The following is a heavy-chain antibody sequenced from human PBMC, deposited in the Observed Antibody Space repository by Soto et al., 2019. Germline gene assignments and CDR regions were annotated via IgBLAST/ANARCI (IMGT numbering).Heavy chain of an antibody. V-gene: IGHV1-69*01. CDR2: IIGLFVTT. J-gene: IGHJ4*01. D-gene: IGHD3-22*01. Sequence: QVQLVQSGAEVKKPGSSVKLSCKASGGTFSRYAISWVRQAPGQGLEWMGGIIGLFVTTNYAQKFAGRITITAEEITSKAYMEPSSLRSDDTAVFYGARGQYYYHRCLDYWGHGTLVTVSP. CDR1: GGTFSRYA. CDR3: ARGQYYYHRCLDY.